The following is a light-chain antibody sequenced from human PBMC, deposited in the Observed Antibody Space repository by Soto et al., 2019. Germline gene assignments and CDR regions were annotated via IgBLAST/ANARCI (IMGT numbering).Light chain of an antibody. J-gene: IGKJ2*03. CDR2: VAS. CDR1: QTINSY. CDR3: QQYTTYSYS. Sequence: DIQMTQSPSSLSASVGDTVTITCRASQTINSYLNWYQQKPGQAPKLLIYVASSLQSGVPSRFSGRGSGTDFTLTISSLEPEDFATYYCQQYTTYSYSFGQGTKLEIK. V-gene: IGKV1-39*01.